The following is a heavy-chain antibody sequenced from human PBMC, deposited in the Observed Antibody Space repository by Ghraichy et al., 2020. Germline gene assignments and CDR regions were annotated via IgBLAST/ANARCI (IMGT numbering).Heavy chain of an antibody. CDR1: GGSISSYY. V-gene: IGHV4-59*01. J-gene: IGHJ4*02. CDR3: ARGDALYYFDY. Sequence: SETLYLTCTVSGGSISSYYWSWIRQPPGKGLEWIGYIYYSGSTNYNPSLKSRVTISVDTSKNQFSLKLSSVTAADTAVYYCARGDALYYFDYWGQGTLVTVSS. CDR2: IYYSGST.